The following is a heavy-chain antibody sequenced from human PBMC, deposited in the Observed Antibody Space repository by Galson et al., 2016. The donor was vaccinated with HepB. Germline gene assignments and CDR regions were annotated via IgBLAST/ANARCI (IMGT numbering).Heavy chain of an antibody. CDR3: AKDTTAVGHYGLDV. CDR2: ISGSGGRT. J-gene: IGHJ6*02. V-gene: IGHV3-23*01. Sequence: SLRLSCVASGFTFSNYVMTWVRQAPGKGLEWVSAISGSGGRTYYADSVRGRFTISRDNSKNTLYLQMNSLRAEDTAVYYCAKDTTAVGHYGLDVWGQGTTVTVSS. CDR1: GFTFSNYV. D-gene: IGHD6-13*01.